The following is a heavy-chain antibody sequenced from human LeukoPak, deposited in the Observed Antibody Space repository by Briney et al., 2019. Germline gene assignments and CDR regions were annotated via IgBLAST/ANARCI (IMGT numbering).Heavy chain of an antibody. J-gene: IGHJ4*02. CDR3: AREPERHDSSSWDY. Sequence: GGSLRLSCAASGFTFSSYAMHWVRQAPGKGLEWVAVISYDGSNKYYADSVKGRFTISRDNSKNTLYLQMNSLRAEDTAVYYCAREPERHDSSSWDYWGQGTLVTVSS. V-gene: IGHV3-30-3*01. CDR2: ISYDGSNK. D-gene: IGHD3-22*01. CDR1: GFTFSSYA.